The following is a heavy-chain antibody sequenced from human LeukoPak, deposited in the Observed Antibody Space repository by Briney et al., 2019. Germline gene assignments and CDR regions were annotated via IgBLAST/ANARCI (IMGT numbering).Heavy chain of an antibody. CDR1: GFTFSSYV. Sequence: GGSLRLSCSGSGFTFSSYVMHWVRQAPGKGLEYVSAMSSGGSTYYADSVKGRFTISRDNSKNTLYLQMNSLRAEDTAVYYCARQGHYDFWSGYRLDYWGQGTLVTVSS. CDR2: MSSGGST. CDR3: ARQGHYDFWSGYRLDY. J-gene: IGHJ4*02. D-gene: IGHD3-3*01. V-gene: IGHV3-64*04.